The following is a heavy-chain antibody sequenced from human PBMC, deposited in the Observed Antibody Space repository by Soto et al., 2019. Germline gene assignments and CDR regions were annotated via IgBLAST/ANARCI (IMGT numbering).Heavy chain of an antibody. CDR3: ARVTRGDYLLTFSLRGMDV. D-gene: IGHD4-17*01. V-gene: IGHV4-34*01. J-gene: IGHJ6*02. CDR2: INDSGIT. Sequence: SETLSLTCSVYGGSFSGYYWSWIRQPPGKGLEWIGEINDSGITNYNPSLKGRVTMSVDTSKSQLSLKLNSVTAADTAVYYCARVTRGDYLLTFSLRGMDVWGQGTTVTVSS. CDR1: GGSFSGYY.